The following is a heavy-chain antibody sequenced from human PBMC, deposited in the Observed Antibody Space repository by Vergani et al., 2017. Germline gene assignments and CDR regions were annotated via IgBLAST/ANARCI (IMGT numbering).Heavy chain of an antibody. CDR2: IYYSGST. V-gene: IGHV4-39*01. D-gene: IGHD3-10*01. Sequence: QLQRQESGPGLVKPSETLSLTCTVSGGSISSSSYYWGWIRQPPGKGLVWIRSIYYSGSTYYNPSLKSRVTISGDTSKNQFSLKLISVTAADTAVYYCARVPLWFGELGTWFDPWGQGTLVTVSS. CDR1: GGSISSSSYY. J-gene: IGHJ5*02. CDR3: ARVPLWFGELGTWFDP.